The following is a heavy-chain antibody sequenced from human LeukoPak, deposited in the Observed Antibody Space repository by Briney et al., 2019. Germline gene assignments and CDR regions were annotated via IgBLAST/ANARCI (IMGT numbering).Heavy chain of an antibody. V-gene: IGHV4-59*08. D-gene: IGHD3-22*01. CDR1: GGSISSYY. CDR3: AAYYYDSSGYYPYYFDY. Sequence: SETLSLTCTVSGGSISSYYWSWIRQPPGKGLEWIGYIYYSGCTNYNPSLKSRVTISVDTSKNQFSLKLSSVTAADTAVYYCAAYYYDSSGYYPYYFDYWGQGTLVTVSS. J-gene: IGHJ4*02. CDR2: IYYSGCT.